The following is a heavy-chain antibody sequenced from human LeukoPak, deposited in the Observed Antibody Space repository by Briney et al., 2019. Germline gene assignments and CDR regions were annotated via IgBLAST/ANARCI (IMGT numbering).Heavy chain of an antibody. CDR3: ASSEGGYCSSTSCYNWFDP. Sequence: ASVKVSCKASGYTFTSYAMHWVRQAPGQRLEWMGWINAGNGNTKYSQKFQGRVTITADESTSTAYMELSGLRSEDTAVYYCASSEGGYCSSTSCYNWFDPWGQGTLVTVSS. J-gene: IGHJ5*02. CDR2: INAGNGNT. D-gene: IGHD2-2*01. CDR1: GYTFTSYA. V-gene: IGHV1-3*01.